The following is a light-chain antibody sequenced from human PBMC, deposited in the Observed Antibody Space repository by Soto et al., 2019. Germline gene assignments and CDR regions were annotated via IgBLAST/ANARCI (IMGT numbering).Light chain of an antibody. J-gene: IGLJ7*01. CDR2: NFN. Sequence: QSALTQPASVSGSPGQSITLSCTGTSSDVGGYNYVSWYQQHPGKAPKLIIYNFNNRPSGVSNRFSGSKSGNTASLTISGLQAEDEADYYCSSYTSSRTAVFVGGTQLTVL. V-gene: IGLV2-14*01. CDR1: SSDVGGYNY. CDR3: SSYTSSRTAV.